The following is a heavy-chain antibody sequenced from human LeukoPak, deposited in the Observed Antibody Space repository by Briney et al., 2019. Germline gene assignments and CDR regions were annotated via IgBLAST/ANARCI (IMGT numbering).Heavy chain of an antibody. CDR1: GCSFTSYW. Sequence: GASPKISCKGSGCSFTSYWIRRGRQLPGKGREGRGRIDHSDAYTNYSPSFQGHVTISADKSNSPAYLQWSSLNASDTAMYYCAMSSWIQLWHFDYWGQGTLVTVSS. CDR2: IDHSDAYT. V-gene: IGHV5-10-1*01. CDR3: AMSSWIQLWHFDY. D-gene: IGHD5-18*01. J-gene: IGHJ4*02.